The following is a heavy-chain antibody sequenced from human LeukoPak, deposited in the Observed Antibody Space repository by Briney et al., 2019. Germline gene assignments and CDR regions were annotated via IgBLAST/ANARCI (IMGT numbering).Heavy chain of an antibody. J-gene: IGHJ4*02. D-gene: IGHD1-26*01. Sequence: SETLSLTCTVSGGSISGYYCSWIRQPAGKGLEWIGHIYTSVSTNYNHSLKSRVTISVDKSKNQFSLKLTSVTAADTAVYYCARDAVGTTTHFDCWGQGTLVTVSS. V-gene: IGHV4-4*07. CDR2: IYTSVST. CDR3: ARDAVGTTTHFDC. CDR1: GGSISGYY.